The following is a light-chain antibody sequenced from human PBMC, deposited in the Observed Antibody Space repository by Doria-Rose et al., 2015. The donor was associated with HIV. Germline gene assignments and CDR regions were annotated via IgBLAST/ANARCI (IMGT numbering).Light chain of an antibody. J-gene: IGKJ1*01. Sequence: TQSPGTLSLSPGERATLSCRASQSFSSTYLAWYQQKPGQAPSLLIYAGSTRAIGIPDRFSASGSGTDFTLTINRLEPEDFALYYCHQYGTSWTFGQGTKVEI. V-gene: IGKV3-20*01. CDR3: HQYGTSWT. CDR1: QSFSSTY. CDR2: AGS.